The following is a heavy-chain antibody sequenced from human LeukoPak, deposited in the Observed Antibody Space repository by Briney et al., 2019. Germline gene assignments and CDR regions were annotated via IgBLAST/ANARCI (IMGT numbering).Heavy chain of an antibody. V-gene: IGHV3-23*01. J-gene: IGHJ5*02. CDR2: VNGNGNST. CDR3: ARLVIVLPADWFDP. Sequence: GGSLRLSCAASGFTFNNHVMTWVRQAPGKGLEWVSTVNGNGNSTYYANSVKGRFTVSRDNPHNTLHLQMDSLRAEDTAMYYCARLVIVLPADWFDPWGQGTLVTVSS. D-gene: IGHD5-12*01. CDR1: GFTFNNHV.